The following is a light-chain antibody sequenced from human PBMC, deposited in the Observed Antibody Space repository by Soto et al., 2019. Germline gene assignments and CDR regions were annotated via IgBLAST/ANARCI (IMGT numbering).Light chain of an antibody. V-gene: IGKV1-39*01. Sequence: DIQVTQSPSTLSASVGDRVTITCRASQSISNHLNWYQQNPGKAPNLLIFAASSLQSGVPSRFSGSRSGPDFTLTISSLQPEDVATYYCQKYNSAPPTFGQGTKVDI. CDR2: AAS. CDR3: QKYNSAPPT. J-gene: IGKJ1*01. CDR1: QSISNH.